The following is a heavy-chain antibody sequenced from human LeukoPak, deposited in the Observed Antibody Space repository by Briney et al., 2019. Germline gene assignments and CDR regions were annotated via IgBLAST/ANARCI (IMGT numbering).Heavy chain of an antibody. V-gene: IGHV4-34*01. CDR1: GGSFGGYY. J-gene: IGHJ1*01. CDR3: ARGAVGATAKYFQY. CDR2: INHSGST. D-gene: IGHD1-26*01. Sequence: SETLSLTCAVYGGSFGGYYWNWIRQPPGKGLEWIGEINHSGSTNYNPSLKSRVTISVDTFKNQFSLEVSSVAAADTAVYYCARGAVGATAKYFQYWGQGALVTVSS.